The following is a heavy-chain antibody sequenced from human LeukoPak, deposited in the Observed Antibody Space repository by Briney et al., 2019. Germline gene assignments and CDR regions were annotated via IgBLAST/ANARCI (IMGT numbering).Heavy chain of an antibody. CDR2: IYYSGNT. Sequence: SETLSLTCAVSGGSIGSSNWWSWVRQPPGKGLEWIGEIYYSGNTNYNPSLKSRVTISIDKSKNQFSLKLSSVTAADTAVYYCAREVRFSMVRGEIDCWGQGTLVTVSS. CDR3: AREVRFSMVRGEIDC. V-gene: IGHV4-4*02. D-gene: IGHD3-10*01. J-gene: IGHJ4*02. CDR1: GGSIGSSNW.